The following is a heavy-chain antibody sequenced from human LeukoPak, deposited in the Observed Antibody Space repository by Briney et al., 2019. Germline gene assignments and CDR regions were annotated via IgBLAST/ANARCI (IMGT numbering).Heavy chain of an antibody. CDR3: ARGGLWNGGTYSVDF. J-gene: IGHJ4*02. CDR1: GFTFSSYA. V-gene: IGHV3-74*01. D-gene: IGHD1-26*01. Sequence: PGGSLRLSCAASGFTFSSYAMSWVRQAPGKGLVWVSHISRDGSGITFADSLKGRFTISRDNAKNTLYLQINSLRAEDTAMYFCARGGLWNGGTYSVDFWGQGTLATVSS. CDR2: ISRDGSGI.